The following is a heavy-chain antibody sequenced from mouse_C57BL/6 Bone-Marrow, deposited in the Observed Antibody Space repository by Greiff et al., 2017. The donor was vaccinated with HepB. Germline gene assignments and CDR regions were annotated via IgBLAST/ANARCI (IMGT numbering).Heavy chain of an antibody. V-gene: IGHV5-17*01. J-gene: IGHJ4*01. CDR1: GFTFSDYG. CDR2: ISSGSSTI. Sequence: EVKLMESGGGLVKPGGSLKLSCAASGFTFSDYGMHWVRQAPEKGLEWVAYISSGSSTIYYADTVKGRFTISRDNAKNTLFLQMTSLRSEDTAMYYCARGGTSRSMDYWGQGTSVTVSS. CDR3: ARGGTSRSMDY. D-gene: IGHD1-1*01.